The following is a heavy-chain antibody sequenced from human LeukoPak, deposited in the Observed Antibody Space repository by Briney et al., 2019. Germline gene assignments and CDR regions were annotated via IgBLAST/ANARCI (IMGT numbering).Heavy chain of an antibody. J-gene: IGHJ5*02. Sequence: GGSLRLSCAVSGFSFSIYEMHWVRPAPGKGLEWVSTISSTGDTTHHADSVKGRFTISRDNAQTSLYLQMNNLRADDTAVYYCATLSVASSDVDHWGQGTLVTVSS. D-gene: IGHD6-19*01. CDR3: ATLSVASSDVDH. CDR2: ISSTGDTT. V-gene: IGHV3-48*03. CDR1: GFSFSIYE.